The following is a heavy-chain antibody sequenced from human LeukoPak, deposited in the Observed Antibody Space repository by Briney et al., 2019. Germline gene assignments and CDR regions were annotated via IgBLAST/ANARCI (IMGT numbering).Heavy chain of an antibody. Sequence: PGGSLRLSCAASGFTFSSYWMQWVRQAPGKGLVWVSRIDGDGSSTNYADSVKGRFTISRDNAKNTLYLQMNSLKTEDTAIYYCVTDLRYDHWGQGTLVTVSS. J-gene: IGHJ4*02. V-gene: IGHV3-74*01. CDR1: GFTFSSYW. CDR2: IDGDGSST. CDR3: VTDLRYDH.